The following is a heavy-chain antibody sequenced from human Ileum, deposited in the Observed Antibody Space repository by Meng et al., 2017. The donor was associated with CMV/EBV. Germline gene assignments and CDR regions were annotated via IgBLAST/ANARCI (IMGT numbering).Heavy chain of an antibody. Sequence: EVQLLESGGGLVQHGGSLRLSCAASGITFSSYAMSCVRHAPGNGLEWVSAISGSGITTYYGDSVKGRFTISRDNSKNTLYLQMNSLRAEDTAVYYCAKDCRMGGQGTLVTVSS. J-gene: IGHJ4*01. CDR2: ISGSGITT. V-gene: IGHV3-23*01. D-gene: IGHD5-24*01. CDR3: AKDCRM. CDR1: GITFSSYA.